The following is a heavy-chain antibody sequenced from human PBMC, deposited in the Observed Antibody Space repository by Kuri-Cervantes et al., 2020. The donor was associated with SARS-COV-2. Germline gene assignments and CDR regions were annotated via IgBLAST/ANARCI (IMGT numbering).Heavy chain of an antibody. Sequence: ASVKVSCKASGYTFTGYYMHWVRQAPGQGLEWMGWINPNSGGTNYAQKFQGRVTMTRDTSISTAYMELSRLRSDDTAVYYCARDSEWSVNSWFDPWGQGTLVTVSS. V-gene: IGHV1-2*02. J-gene: IGHJ5*02. CDR1: GYTFTGYY. CDR3: ARDSEWSVNSWFDP. D-gene: IGHD2-8*01. CDR2: INPNSGGT.